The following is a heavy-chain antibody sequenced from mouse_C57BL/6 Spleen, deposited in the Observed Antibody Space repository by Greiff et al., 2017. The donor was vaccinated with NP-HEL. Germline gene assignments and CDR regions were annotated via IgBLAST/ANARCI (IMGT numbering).Heavy chain of an antibody. V-gene: IGHV1-54*01. CDR3: ARSILDWYFDG. J-gene: IGHJ1*03. CDR2: INPGSGGT. Sequence: QVQLQQSGAELVRPGTSVKVSCKASGYAFTNYLIEWVKQRPGQGLEWIGVINPGSGGTNYNEKFKGKATLTADKSSSTAYMQLSSLTSEDSAVYFCARSILDWYFDGWGTGTTVTVSS. CDR1: GYAFTNYL.